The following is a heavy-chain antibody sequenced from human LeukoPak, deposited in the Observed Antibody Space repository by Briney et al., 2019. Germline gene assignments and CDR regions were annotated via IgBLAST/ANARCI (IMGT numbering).Heavy chain of an antibody. Sequence: GGSLRLSCAASGFIFSSYGMHWVRQAPGKRLEWVAVISYDGSNKYYADSVKGRFTISRDNSKNTLYLQMNSLRAEDTAVYYCAKPESPYYYDSSGYSFRYWGQGTLVTVSS. CDR1: GFIFSSYG. D-gene: IGHD3-22*01. CDR2: ISYDGSNK. J-gene: IGHJ4*02. CDR3: AKPESPYYYDSSGYSFRY. V-gene: IGHV3-30*18.